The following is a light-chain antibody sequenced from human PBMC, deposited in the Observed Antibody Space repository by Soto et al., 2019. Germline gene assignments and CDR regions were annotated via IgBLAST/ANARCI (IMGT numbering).Light chain of an antibody. CDR1: QSVSSSY. Sequence: EIVLTQSPGTLSLSPGERATLSCRASQSVSSSYLAWYQQKPGQAPRLLIYGASSRATCIPARFSGSGSGKDYTLTLSRLEPEDFSVYYCQQYGSSPLWTFGQGTKVEIK. CDR3: QQYGSSPLWT. CDR2: GAS. J-gene: IGKJ1*01. V-gene: IGKV3-20*01.